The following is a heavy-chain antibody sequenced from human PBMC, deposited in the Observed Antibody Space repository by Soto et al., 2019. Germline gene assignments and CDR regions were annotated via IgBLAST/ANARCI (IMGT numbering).Heavy chain of an antibody. D-gene: IGHD3-16*02. V-gene: IGHV4-39*01. J-gene: IGHJ4*02. Sequence: SETLSLTCTFSGGSISSSSYYWGWIRQPPGKGLEWIGSIYYSGSTYYNPSLKSRVTISVDTSKNQFSLKLSSVTAADTAVYYCARLSFWDYVWGSYRTHFADWGQGSLVTVSS. CDR1: GGSISSSSYY. CDR2: IYYSGST. CDR3: ARLSFWDYVWGSYRTHFAD.